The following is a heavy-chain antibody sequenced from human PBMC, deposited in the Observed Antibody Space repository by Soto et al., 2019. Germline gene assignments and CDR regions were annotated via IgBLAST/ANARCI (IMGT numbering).Heavy chain of an antibody. J-gene: IGHJ4*02. CDR1: GYNLNDLS. CDR3: ARDHSRITIFGVVKRNDY. CDR2: SDPADGET. D-gene: IGHD3-3*01. V-gene: IGHV1-24*01. Sequence: ASVKVSCKVSGYNLNDLSIHWVRQAPGKGLEWMGGSDPADGETIYAQKFQGRVTMTEDTSTSTAYMELRSLRSDDTAVYYCARDHSRITIFGVVKRNDYWGQGTLVTVSS.